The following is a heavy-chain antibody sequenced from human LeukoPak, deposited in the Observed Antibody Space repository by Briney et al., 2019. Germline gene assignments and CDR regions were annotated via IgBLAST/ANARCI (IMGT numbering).Heavy chain of an antibody. CDR2: IIPIFGTA. D-gene: IGHD5-24*01. V-gene: IGHV1-69*05. Sequence: GSSVKVSCKASGGTFSSCAISWVRQAPGQGLEWMGRIIPIFGTANYAQKFQGRVTITTDESTSTAYMELSSLRSEDTAVYYCASSLRGYNYFDYWGQGTLVTVSS. CDR3: ASSLRGYNYFDY. J-gene: IGHJ4*02. CDR1: GGTFSSCA.